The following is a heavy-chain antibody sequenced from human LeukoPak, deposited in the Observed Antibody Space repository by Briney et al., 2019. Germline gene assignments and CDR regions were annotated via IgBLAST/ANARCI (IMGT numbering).Heavy chain of an antibody. Sequence: GALRLSCAASGFTFNNYGMHWVRQAPGKGLEWVAFIRYNGNKQYYADSVKGRFTISRDNSKNTLYLQMNSLKGDDTAVYYCAKDSAFYYIDVWGKGTTVIISS. CDR3: AKDSAFYYIDV. D-gene: IGHD3-10*01. CDR2: IRYNGNKQ. J-gene: IGHJ6*03. CDR1: GFTFNNYG. V-gene: IGHV3-30*02.